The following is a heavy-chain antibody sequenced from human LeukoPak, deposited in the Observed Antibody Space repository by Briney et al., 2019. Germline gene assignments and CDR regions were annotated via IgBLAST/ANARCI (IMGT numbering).Heavy chain of an antibody. Sequence: PGGSLRLSCAASGFTFSSYSMNWVRQAPGKGLEWVSSISSSSSYIYYADSVKGRFTISRDNAENSLYLQMNSLRAEDTAVYYCAKAQWLGLDYWGQGTLVTVSS. CDR1: GFTFSSYS. J-gene: IGHJ4*02. D-gene: IGHD6-19*01. CDR2: ISSSSSYI. CDR3: AKAQWLGLDY. V-gene: IGHV3-21*01.